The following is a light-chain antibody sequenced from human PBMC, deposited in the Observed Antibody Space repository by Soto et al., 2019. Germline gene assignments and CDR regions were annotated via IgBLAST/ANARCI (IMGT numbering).Light chain of an antibody. CDR1: QPIDIF. J-gene: IGKJ2*01. V-gene: IGKV1-39*01. CDR2: AAS. Sequence: DLPLTQSPSSLSASVGDRVTITCRASQPIDIFLNWYQQKPGKAPKLLVYAASSLQSGVPSGFTGSGSGTDFTLTISSLQPEDFATYYCQQSYDTPYTFGQGTRLDIK. CDR3: QQSYDTPYT.